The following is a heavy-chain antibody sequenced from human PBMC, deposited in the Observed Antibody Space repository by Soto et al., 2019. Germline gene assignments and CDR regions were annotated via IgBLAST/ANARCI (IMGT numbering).Heavy chain of an antibody. CDR2: IWYDGSNK. D-gene: IGHD6-13*01. CDR3: ARNPVKYSSSWSGGGFDY. Sequence: QVQLVESGGGVVQPGRSLRLSCAASGFTFSSYGMHWVRQAPGKGLEWVAVIWYDGSNKYYAYSVKGRFTISRDNSKNTLYLQMNSLRAEDTAVYYCARNPVKYSSSWSGGGFDYWGQGTLVTVSS. CDR1: GFTFSSYG. V-gene: IGHV3-33*01. J-gene: IGHJ4*02.